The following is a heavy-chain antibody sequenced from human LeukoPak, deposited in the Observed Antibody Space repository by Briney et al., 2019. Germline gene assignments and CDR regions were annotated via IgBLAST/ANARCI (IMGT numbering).Heavy chain of an antibody. CDR1: GFTFSDYY. CDR3: AREGRAWGRPYYFDY. D-gene: IGHD6-6*01. Sequence: HAGGSLRLSCAASGFTFSDYYMSWIRQAPGKGLEWVSAISGSGGSTYYADSVKGGFTISRDNSKNTLYLQMNSLRAEDTAVYYCAREGRAWGRPYYFDYWGQGTLVTVSS. J-gene: IGHJ4*02. V-gene: IGHV3-66*01. CDR2: ISGSGGST.